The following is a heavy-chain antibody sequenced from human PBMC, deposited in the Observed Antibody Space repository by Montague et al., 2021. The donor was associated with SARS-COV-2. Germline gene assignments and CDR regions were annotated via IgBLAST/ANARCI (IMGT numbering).Heavy chain of an antibody. D-gene: IGHD3-16*02. CDR3: ARHVTFGGVVVALDY. Sequence: SETLSLTCTVSGASISSSENSWGWIRQSPGKGLEWFGSIFYSGTTYFNASLRSRIAISVDTSKNQFSLKVTSVTAADTAVYYCARHVTFGGVVVALDYWGQGHLVSVSS. CDR1: GASISSSENS. V-gene: IGHV4-39*01. CDR2: IFYSGTT. J-gene: IGHJ4*02.